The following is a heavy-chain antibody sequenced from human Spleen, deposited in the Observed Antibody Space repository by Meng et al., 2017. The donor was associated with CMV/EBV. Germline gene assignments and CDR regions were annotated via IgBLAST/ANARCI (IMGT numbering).Heavy chain of an antibody. Sequence: GESLKISCAASGFTFSSYAVHWVRQAPGKGLEWVAFIGYDGNIKYYPDSVKGRFTISRDNSKNTVYLHMNSLRPEDTAVYYCAISLLVVPAAYDYWGQGTLVTVSS. CDR1: GFTFSSYA. V-gene: IGHV3-30*02. D-gene: IGHD2-2*01. CDR3: AISLLVVPAAYDY. J-gene: IGHJ4*02. CDR2: IGYDGNIK.